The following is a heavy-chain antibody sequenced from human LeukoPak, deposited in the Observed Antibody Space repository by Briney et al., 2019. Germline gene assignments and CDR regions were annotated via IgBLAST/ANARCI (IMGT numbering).Heavy chain of an antibody. CDR2: FDPEDGET. Sequence: ASVKVSCKVSGYTLTELSMHWVRQAPGKGLEWMGGFDPEDGETIYAQKFQGRVTMTEDTSTDTAYMELSSLRSEDTAVYYCARGLNRYSYANQDAFDIWGQGTMVTVSS. V-gene: IGHV1-24*01. J-gene: IGHJ3*02. D-gene: IGHD5-18*01. CDR1: GYTLTELS. CDR3: ARGLNRYSYANQDAFDI.